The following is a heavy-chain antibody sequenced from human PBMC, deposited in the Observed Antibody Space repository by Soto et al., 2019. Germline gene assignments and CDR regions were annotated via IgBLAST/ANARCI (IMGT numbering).Heavy chain of an antibody. D-gene: IGHD3-9*01. V-gene: IGHV1-8*01. J-gene: IGHJ5*02. CDR2: MNPNSGNT. Sequence: ASVKVSCKASGYTFTSYDINWVRQATGQGLEWMGWMNPNSGNTGYAQKFQGRVTMTRNTSISTAYMELSSLRSEDTAVYYCARGGRDDILTCYWYAPWGQRYLVTL. CDR3: ARGGRDDILTCYWYAP. CDR1: GYTFTSYD.